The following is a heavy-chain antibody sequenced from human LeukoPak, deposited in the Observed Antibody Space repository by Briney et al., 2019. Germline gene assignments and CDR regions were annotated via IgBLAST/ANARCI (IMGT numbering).Heavy chain of an antibody. J-gene: IGHJ6*03. CDR2: ISYDGSNK. CDR3: ARVGGSGTYYYYYMDV. V-gene: IGHV3-30*04. D-gene: IGHD3-10*01. Sequence: GGSLRLSCAASGFTFSSYAMHWVRQAPGKGLEWVAVISYDGSNKYYADSVKGRFTISRDNSKTTLYLQINSLRAEDTAVYYCARVGGSGTYYYYYMDVWGKGTTVTVSS. CDR1: GFTFSSYA.